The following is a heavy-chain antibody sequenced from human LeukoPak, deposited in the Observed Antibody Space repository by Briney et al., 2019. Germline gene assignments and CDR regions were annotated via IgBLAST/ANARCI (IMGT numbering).Heavy chain of an antibody. V-gene: IGHV3-7*01. CDR3: ARGFGMDV. J-gene: IGHJ6*04. CDR1: GFTFSDYY. CDR2: IKQDGSGK. Sequence: QPGGSLRLSCAASGFTFSDYYMSWVRQAPGKGLEWVANIKQDGSGKYYVDSVKGRFTISRDNAKNSLYLQMNSLRAEDTAVYYRARGFGMDVWGKGTTVTISS.